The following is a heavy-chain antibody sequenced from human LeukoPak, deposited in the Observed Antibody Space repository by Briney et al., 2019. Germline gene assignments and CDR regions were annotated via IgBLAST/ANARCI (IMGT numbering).Heavy chain of an antibody. CDR3: ARGSVLRHFNY. D-gene: IGHD3-3*01. Sequence: SETLSLTCAVYGGSFSGYYWGWIRQPPGKGLEWIGEINHSGSTNYNPSLKSRVTISVDTSKNQCSLSLSSVTAADTAVYYCARGSVLRHFNYWGQGTLFTVSS. CDR2: INHSGST. CDR1: GGSFSGYY. V-gene: IGHV4-34*01. J-gene: IGHJ4*02.